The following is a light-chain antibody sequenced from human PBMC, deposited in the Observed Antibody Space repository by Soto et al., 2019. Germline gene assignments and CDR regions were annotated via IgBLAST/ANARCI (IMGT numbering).Light chain of an antibody. CDR2: AAS. CDR3: QQSYGTPLT. Sequence: DMEMTQSPSSLSASVGDRVTITCRASQSISNYLNWYQHKPGKVPKLLIYAASSLQSGVPTRFSGSGSGTHFTLTISSLQPEDCATYYCQQSYGTPLTFGGGTKIEIK. J-gene: IGKJ4*01. V-gene: IGKV1-39*01. CDR1: QSISNY.